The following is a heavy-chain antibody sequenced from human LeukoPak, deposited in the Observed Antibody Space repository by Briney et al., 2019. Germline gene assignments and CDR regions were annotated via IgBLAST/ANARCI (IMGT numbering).Heavy chain of an antibody. CDR3: ARVYWSKKVGATNADY. CDR2: INQSGST. J-gene: IGHJ4*02. V-gene: IGHV4-34*01. CDR1: GGSFSGYY. D-gene: IGHD1-26*01. Sequence: SETLSLTCAVYGGSFSGYYWSWIRQPPGKGLEWIGEINQSGSTNYNPSLKSRVTISVDTSKNQFSLKLSSVAAAVTAVYYCARVYWSKKVGATNADYWGQGTLVTVSS.